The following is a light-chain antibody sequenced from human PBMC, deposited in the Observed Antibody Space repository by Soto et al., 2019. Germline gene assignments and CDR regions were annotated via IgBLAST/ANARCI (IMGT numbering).Light chain of an antibody. J-gene: IGLJ3*02. CDR3: ASFTFKNSWV. CDR2: EVA. V-gene: IGLV2-14*01. CDR1: SSDVGGYNR. Sequence: QSALAQPASVTGSPGQSITISCTGTSSDVGGYNRVSWYQHYPGTAPKLIIYEVAIRSSGVSDRFSGSKSGNTASLTISGLQPEDGADYYCASFTFKNSWVFGGGTKLTVL.